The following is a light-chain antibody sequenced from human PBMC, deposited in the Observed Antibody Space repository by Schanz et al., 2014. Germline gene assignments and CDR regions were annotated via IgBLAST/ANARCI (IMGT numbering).Light chain of an antibody. Sequence: QSVLTQPPSASGSPGQSVTISCTGTSSDIGTHNFVSWYQQNPGKAPKLMIYGVSKRPSGVPDRFSGSKSGNTASLTVSGLQAEDEADYYCSSYAGSNNWVFGGGTKLTVL. V-gene: IGLV2-8*01. CDR1: SSDIGTHNF. CDR3: SSYAGSNNWV. CDR2: GVS. J-gene: IGLJ3*02.